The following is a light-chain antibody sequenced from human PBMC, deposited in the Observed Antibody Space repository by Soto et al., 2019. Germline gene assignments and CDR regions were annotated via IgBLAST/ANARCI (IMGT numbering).Light chain of an antibody. Sequence: EIVMTPSPVTLSVSPVERATLSCRASQSVSSNLAWYQQKPGQAPRLLIYGVSARATGIPARFSGSGFGTEFTLTISSLQSEDFALYYCQQYNFWPQTFGQGTKVDIK. CDR1: QSVSSN. J-gene: IGKJ1*01. CDR2: GVS. CDR3: QQYNFWPQT. V-gene: IGKV3-15*01.